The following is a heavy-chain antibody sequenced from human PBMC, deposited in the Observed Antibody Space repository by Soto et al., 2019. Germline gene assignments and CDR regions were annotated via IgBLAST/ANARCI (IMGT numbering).Heavy chain of an antibody. CDR3: ARTSAPDSWSSLSGNQPAPFQH. V-gene: IGHV3-48*01. D-gene: IGHD6-13*01. J-gene: IGHJ1*01. CDR1: GFTFSSYS. CDR2: ISSSSSTI. Sequence: PGGSLRLSCAASGFTFSSYSMNWVRQAPGKGLEWVSYISSSSSTIYYADSVKGRFTISRDNAKNSLYLQMNSLRAEDMAVYYCARTSAPDSWSSLSGNQPAPFQHWGQGTLVTVSS.